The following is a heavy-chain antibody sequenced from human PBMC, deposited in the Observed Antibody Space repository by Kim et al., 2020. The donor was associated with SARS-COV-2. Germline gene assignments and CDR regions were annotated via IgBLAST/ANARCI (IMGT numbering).Heavy chain of an antibody. J-gene: IGHJ4*02. CDR1: GGSISSSSYY. CDR3: ARHGTWSGWYRYFDY. D-gene: IGHD6-19*01. V-gene: IGHV4-39*01. CDR2: IYYSGST. Sequence: SETLSLTCTVSGGSISSSSYYWGWIRQPPGKGLEWIGSIYYSGSTYYNPSLKSRVTISVDTSKNQFSLKLSSVTAADTAVYYCARHGTWSGWYRYFDYWGQGTLVTVSS.